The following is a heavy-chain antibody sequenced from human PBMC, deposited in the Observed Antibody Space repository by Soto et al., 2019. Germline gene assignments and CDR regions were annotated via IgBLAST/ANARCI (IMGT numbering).Heavy chain of an antibody. Sequence: GGSLRLSCAASGFTFSSYSMNWVRQAPGKGLEWVSSISSSSSYIYYAYSVKGGFTISRDNAKNSLYLQMNSLSDEDTAVYYCARDRGSYYVPGYYYYYGMDVWGQGTTVTVS. J-gene: IGHJ6*02. CDR1: GFTFSSYS. CDR3: ARDRGSYYVPGYYYYYGMDV. D-gene: IGHD1-26*01. CDR2: ISSSSSYI. V-gene: IGHV3-21*01.